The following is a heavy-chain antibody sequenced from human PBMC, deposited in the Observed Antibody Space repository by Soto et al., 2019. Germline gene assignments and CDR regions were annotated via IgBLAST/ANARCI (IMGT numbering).Heavy chain of an antibody. CDR3: ASDANTNGLYYFDP. Sequence: SETLSLTCAVYGGSFSGYYWSWIRQPPGKGLEWIGEINHSGSTNYNPSLKSRVTISVDTSKNQFSLKLSSVTAADTAVYYCASDANTNGLYYFDPWGQGTLVTVSS. D-gene: IGHD6-19*01. J-gene: IGHJ4*02. CDR1: GGSFSGYY. CDR2: INHSGST. V-gene: IGHV4-34*01.